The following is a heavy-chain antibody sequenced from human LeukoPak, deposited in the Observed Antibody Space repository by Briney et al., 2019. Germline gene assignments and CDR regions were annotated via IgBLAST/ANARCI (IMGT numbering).Heavy chain of an antibody. V-gene: IGHV4-59*12. J-gene: IGHJ4*02. CDR3: AREVG. Sequence: SETLSLTCTVSGGSISGYYWTWVRQPPGKGLEWIGYLLYSGSTNYNPSLKSRVTISVDTSKNQVSLKLSSVTAADTAVYYCAREVGWGQGTLVTVSS. CDR2: LLYSGST. D-gene: IGHD1-26*01. CDR1: GGSISGYY.